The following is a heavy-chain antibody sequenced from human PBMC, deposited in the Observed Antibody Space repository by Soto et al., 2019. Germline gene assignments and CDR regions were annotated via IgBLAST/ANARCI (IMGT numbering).Heavy chain of an antibody. J-gene: IGHJ4*02. CDR3: ARRGSGWYHYFDY. CDR1: GFTVNTNH. V-gene: IGHV3-53*01. CDR2: IYSGGST. Sequence: EVQLVESGGGLIQPGGSLRLSCAASGFTVNTNHMSWVRQAPGKGLEWVSVIYSGGSTYYADSVKGRFTISRDNSKNTLNLQMNSLRAEDTAVYYCARRGSGWYHYFDYWGQGTQVTVSS. D-gene: IGHD6-19*01.